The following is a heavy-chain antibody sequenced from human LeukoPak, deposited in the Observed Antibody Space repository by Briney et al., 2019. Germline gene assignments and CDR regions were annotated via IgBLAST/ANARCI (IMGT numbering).Heavy chain of an antibody. CDR1: GGSISSSSYY. D-gene: IGHD6-13*01. CDR3: ARRGIAAAGSDPFDY. V-gene: IGHV4-39*01. J-gene: IGHJ4*02. Sequence: SETLSLTCTVSGGSISSSSYYWGWIRQPPGKGLEWIGSIYYSGSTYYNPSLKSRVTISVDTSKNQFSLKLSSVTAADTAVYYCARRGIAAAGSDPFDYWGQGTLVTVSS. CDR2: IYYSGST.